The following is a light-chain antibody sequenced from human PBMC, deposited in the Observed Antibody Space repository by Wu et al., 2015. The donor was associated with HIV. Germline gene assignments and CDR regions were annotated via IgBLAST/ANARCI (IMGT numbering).Light chain of an antibody. Sequence: EIVVTQSPGTLSLSPGERATLSCLASQSVSSYLAWYQQKPGQAPRLLIYGASSRAPGITDRFSGSGSGADFTLTISRLEPEDFAVYYCQQYGSSPRYTFGQGTKLEIK. CDR2: GAS. CDR3: QQYGSSPRYT. CDR1: QSVSSY. J-gene: IGKJ2*01. V-gene: IGKV3-20*01.